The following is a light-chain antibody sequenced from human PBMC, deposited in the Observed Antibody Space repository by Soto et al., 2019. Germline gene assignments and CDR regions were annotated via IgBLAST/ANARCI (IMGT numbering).Light chain of an antibody. Sequence: QSALTQPASVSGSPGLSIAISCTGTSSDVSGYNSVSWYQQHPGKAPKLVIYDVTSRPSGVSNRFSGSKSGNTASLTISGLQAEDEGDYYCSSYRTGGSYVFGTGTKVTVL. CDR3: SSYRTGGSYV. CDR2: DVT. V-gene: IGLV2-14*01. CDR1: SSDVSGYNS. J-gene: IGLJ1*01.